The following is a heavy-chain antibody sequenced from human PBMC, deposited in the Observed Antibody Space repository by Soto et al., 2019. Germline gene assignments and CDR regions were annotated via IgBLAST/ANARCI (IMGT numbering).Heavy chain of an antibody. V-gene: IGHV1-69*02. CDR3: ARSTLVVLNYFES. J-gene: IGHJ4*02. CDR1: GGTFRNYP. CDR2: IFPLTDIP. D-gene: IGHD1-1*01. Sequence: QVQVVQSGTEVKKPGSSVKVSCKASGGTFRNYPINWVRQAPGQGLEWMGSIFPLTDIPDYAQNFQARLTISADKSTSTAYMELSGLTSDDTAMYFCARSTLVVLNYFESWGQGTLVTVSS.